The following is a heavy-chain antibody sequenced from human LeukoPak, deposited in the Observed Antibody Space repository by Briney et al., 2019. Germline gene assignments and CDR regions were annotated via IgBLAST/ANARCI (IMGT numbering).Heavy chain of an antibody. J-gene: IGHJ4*02. CDR3: ARILTPGIAARSGPVDY. V-gene: IGHV3-48*04. CDR1: GFTFSSYS. Sequence: GGSLRLSCAASGFTFSSYSMNWVRQAPGKGLEWVSYISSSSSTIYYADSVKGRFTISRDNAKNSLYLQMNSLRAEDTAVYYCARILTPGIAARSGPVDYWGQGTLVTVSS. D-gene: IGHD6-6*01. CDR2: ISSSSSTI.